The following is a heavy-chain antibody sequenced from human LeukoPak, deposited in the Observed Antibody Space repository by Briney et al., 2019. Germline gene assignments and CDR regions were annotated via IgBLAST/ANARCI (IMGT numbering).Heavy chain of an antibody. CDR1: GFTFSSYA. CDR2: ISGSGGST. V-gene: IGHV3-23*01. J-gene: IGHJ4*02. Sequence: PGGSLRLSCAASGFTFSSYAMSWVRQAPGKGLEWVSAISGSGGSTYYADSVKGRFTISRDNSKNTLYLQMNSLRAEDTAVYYCANSFGYSGSWYYFAYWGQGTLVTVSP. CDR3: ANSFGYSGSWYYFAY. D-gene: IGHD6-13*01.